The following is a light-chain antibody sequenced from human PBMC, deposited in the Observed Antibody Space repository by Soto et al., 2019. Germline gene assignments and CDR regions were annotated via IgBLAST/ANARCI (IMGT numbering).Light chain of an antibody. CDR1: SSNIGAGYD. CDR3: QSFDSSLSGWV. J-gene: IGLJ3*02. CDR2: GNT. V-gene: IGLV1-40*01. Sequence: QSVLTQPPSVSGVPGQRVTISCTGGSSNIGAGYDVHWYQQLPGTAPKLLVSGNTNRPSGVPDRFSGSKSGTSASLAITGLQAEDEADYYCQSFDSSLSGWVFGGGTKLTVL.